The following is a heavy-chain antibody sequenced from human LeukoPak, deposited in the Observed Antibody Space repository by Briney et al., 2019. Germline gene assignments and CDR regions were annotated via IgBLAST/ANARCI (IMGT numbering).Heavy chain of an antibody. J-gene: IGHJ4*02. D-gene: IGHD6-6*01. CDR1: GGTFSSYA. V-gene: IGHV1-69*01. CDR2: IIPIFGTA. Sequence: GASAKVSCKASGGTFSSYAISWVRQAPGQGLEWMGGIIPIFGTANYAQKFQGRVTITADESTSTAYMELSSLRSEDTAVYYCARVAGSYSSSSYPAYWGQGTLVTVSS. CDR3: ARVAGSYSSSSYPAY.